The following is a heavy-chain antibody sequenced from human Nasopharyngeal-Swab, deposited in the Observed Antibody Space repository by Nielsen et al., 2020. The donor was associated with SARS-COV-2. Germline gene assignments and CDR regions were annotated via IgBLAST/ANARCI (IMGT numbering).Heavy chain of an antibody. V-gene: IGHV3-23*01. CDR3: AKDRDSGDESEEYYHYYGMDV. J-gene: IGHJ6*02. D-gene: IGHD6-25*01. CDR2: ISGDNENT. CDR1: GFTFRNFA. Sequence: GESLKISCAASGFTFRNFAMHWVRQGPGKGLEWVSVISGDNENTYYADSVRGRFTTSRDNSKNTLNLQMNNLRAEDTAIYYCAKDRDSGDESEEYYHYYGMDVWGQGAPVTVSS.